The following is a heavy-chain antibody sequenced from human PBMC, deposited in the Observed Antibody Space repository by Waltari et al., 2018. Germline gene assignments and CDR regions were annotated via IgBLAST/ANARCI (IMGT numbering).Heavy chain of an antibody. Sequence: QLQLQESGPGLVKPSETLSLTCTVSGGSISSSSYYWGWIRQPPGKGLEWIGSIYYSGSTYYNPSLKSRVTISVDTSKNQFSLKLSSVTAADTAVYYCARGEMYSSGWYADYWGQGTLVTVSS. J-gene: IGHJ4*02. CDR1: GGSISSSSYY. V-gene: IGHV4-39*07. D-gene: IGHD6-19*01. CDR2: IYYSGST. CDR3: ARGEMYSSGWYADY.